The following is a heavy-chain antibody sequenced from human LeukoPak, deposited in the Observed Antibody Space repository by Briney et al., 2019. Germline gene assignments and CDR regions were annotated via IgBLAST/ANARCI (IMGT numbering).Heavy chain of an antibody. CDR1: GGSISSCY. V-gene: IGHV4-59*01. J-gene: IGHJ4*02. D-gene: IGHD6-19*01. CDR3: ARDAGEYSSGWFDY. CDR2: IYYSGST. Sequence: SETLSLTCTVSGGSISSCYWSWIRQPPGKGLEWIGYIYYSGSTNYNPSLKSRVTISVDTSKNQFSLKLSSVTAADTAVYYCARDAGEYSSGWFDYWGQGTLVTVSS.